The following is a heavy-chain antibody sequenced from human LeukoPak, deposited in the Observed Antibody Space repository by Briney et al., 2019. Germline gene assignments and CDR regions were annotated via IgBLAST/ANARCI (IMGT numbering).Heavy chain of an antibody. CDR3: ANCGPVAGTSMYYYYGMDV. D-gene: IGHD6-19*01. V-gene: IGHV3-9*01. CDR2: ISWNSGSI. J-gene: IGHJ6*02. Sequence: SGGSLRLSCAASGFTFDDYAMHWVRQAPGKGLEWVSGISWNSGSIGYADSVKGRFTISRDNAKNSLYLQMNSLRAEDTAVYYCANCGPVAGTSMYYYYGMDVWGQGTTVTVSS. CDR1: GFTFDDYA.